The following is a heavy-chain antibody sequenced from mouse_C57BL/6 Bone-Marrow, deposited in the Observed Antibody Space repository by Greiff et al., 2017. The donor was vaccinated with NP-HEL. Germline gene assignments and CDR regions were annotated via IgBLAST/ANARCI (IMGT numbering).Heavy chain of an antibody. CDR1: GYTFTNYW. J-gene: IGHJ4*01. CDR3: ARWGNYYGSSYDYAMDY. D-gene: IGHD1-1*01. CDR2: IYPGGGYT. Sequence: QVHVKQSGAELVRPGTSVKMSCKASGYTFTNYWIGWAKQRPGHGLEWIGDIYPGGGYTNYNEKFKGKATLTADKSSSTAYMQFSSLTSEDSAIDYCARWGNYYGSSYDYAMDYWGQGTSVTVSS. V-gene: IGHV1-63*01.